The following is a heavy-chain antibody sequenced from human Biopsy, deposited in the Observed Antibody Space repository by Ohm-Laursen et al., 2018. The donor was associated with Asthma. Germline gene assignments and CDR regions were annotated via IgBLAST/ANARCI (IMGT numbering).Heavy chain of an antibody. V-gene: IGHV4-34*01. Sequence: SDTLSLTCAVYGGSLSGYYWTWIRQTPGRGLEWIGEVTHSGSANYNPSLKRRVTILLDSSKKQFSLKVRSLTAADTAVYYWARVAYCGGNGFDYWGQGTLVTVSS. J-gene: IGHJ4*02. CDR1: GGSLSGYY. CDR2: VTHSGSA. CDR3: ARVAYCGGNGFDY. D-gene: IGHD4-23*01.